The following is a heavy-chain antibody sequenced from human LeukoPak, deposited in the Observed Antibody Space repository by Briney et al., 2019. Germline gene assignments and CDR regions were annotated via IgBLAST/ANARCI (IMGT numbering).Heavy chain of an antibody. J-gene: IGHJ4*02. V-gene: IGHV3-23*01. CDR2: ISGSGGST. CDR3: AKDRPCINDVCHGDFDY. D-gene: IGHD2-8*01. CDR1: GFIFSSYA. Sequence: PGGSLRLSCAASGFIFSSYAMSWVRQAPGKGLEWVSTISGSGGSTYYADSVKGRFTISRDNSENTVYLQMNSLRAEDTAVYYCAKDRPCINDVCHGDFDYWGQGTLVTVSS.